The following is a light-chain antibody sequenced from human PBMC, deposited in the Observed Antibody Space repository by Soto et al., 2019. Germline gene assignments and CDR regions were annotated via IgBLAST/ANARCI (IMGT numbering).Light chain of an antibody. CDR3: QQSYNTTWT. CDR2: AAS. V-gene: IGKV1-12*01. CDR1: QGISNW. J-gene: IGKJ1*01. Sequence: DIQMTQSPSSVSASVGDRFTITCRASQGISNWLAWYRQKPGKAPDLLIYAASSLQSGVPSRFSGSGSETDFTLTISSLQPEDFATYSCQQSYNTTWTFGQGTKVDIK.